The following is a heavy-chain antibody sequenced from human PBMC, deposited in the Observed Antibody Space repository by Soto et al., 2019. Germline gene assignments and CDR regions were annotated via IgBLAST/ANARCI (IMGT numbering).Heavy chain of an antibody. CDR2: MYYSGST. Sequence: LSLTCTVSGGSISSSDHYWGWIRQPPGRGLEWIGSMYYSGSTYYNPPLESRVTILIDTSKNQFSLKLSSVTAADTAVYYCARHNYSVDVWGQGTTVTVSS. J-gene: IGHJ6*02. CDR1: GGSISSSDHY. V-gene: IGHV4-39*01. CDR3: ARHNYSVDV.